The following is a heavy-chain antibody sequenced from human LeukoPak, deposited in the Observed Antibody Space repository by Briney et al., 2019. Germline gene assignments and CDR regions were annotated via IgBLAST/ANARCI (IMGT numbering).Heavy chain of an antibody. CDR1: GGSISSGSYY. CDR3: ARGRIAAAARGYYYYYMDV. J-gene: IGHJ6*03. V-gene: IGHV4-61*02. Sequence: SQTLSLTCTVSGGSISSGSYYWSWIRQPAGKGLEWIGRIYTSGSTNYNPSLKSRVTISVDTSKNQFSLKLSSVTAADTAVYYCARGRIAAAARGYYYYYMDVWGKGTTVTVSS. D-gene: IGHD6-13*01. CDR2: IYTSGST.